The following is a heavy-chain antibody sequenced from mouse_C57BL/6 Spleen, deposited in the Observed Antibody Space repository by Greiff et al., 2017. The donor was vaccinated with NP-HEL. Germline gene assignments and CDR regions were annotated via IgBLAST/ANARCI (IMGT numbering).Heavy chain of an antibody. J-gene: IGHJ3*01. CDR1: GFTFSSYT. V-gene: IGHV5-9*01. D-gene: IGHD2-3*01. Sequence: EVKVVESGGGLVKPGGSLKLSCAASGFTFSSYTMSWVRQTPEKRLEWVATISGGGGNTYYPDSVKGRFTISRDNAKNTLYLQMSSLRSEDTALYYCARPYDGYSAWFAYWGQGTLVTVSA. CDR3: ARPYDGYSAWFAY. CDR2: ISGGGGNT.